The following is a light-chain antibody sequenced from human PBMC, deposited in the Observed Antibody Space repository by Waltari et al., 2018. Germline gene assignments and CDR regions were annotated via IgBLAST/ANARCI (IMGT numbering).Light chain of an antibody. CDR3: QQSHSAPPYT. CDR2: AAS. CDR1: RSINSY. V-gene: IGKV1-39*01. Sequence: DIQMTQSPSSLSASVGDRVPITCRASRSINSYLSWYQHKPGKAPKLLIYAASTLQSGVPSRFSGSGSGTDFTLTISSLQPEDFATYYCQQSHSAPPYTFGQGTKLEIK. J-gene: IGKJ2*01.